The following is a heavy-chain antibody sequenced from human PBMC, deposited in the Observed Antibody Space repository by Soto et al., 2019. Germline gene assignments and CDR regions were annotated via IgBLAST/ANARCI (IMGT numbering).Heavy chain of an antibody. J-gene: IGHJ4*02. Sequence: SVKGSCTSAGGTFADSAVQCGRQARGQRLEWIGRIVVDSGNTKYAQRFTERVTISWDMSTITAFMELRSLRSEDTAVYYCATANNTSPFDFWGLGTLVTVSS. CDR2: IVVDSGNT. D-gene: IGHD1-26*01. CDR3: ATANNTSPFDF. V-gene: IGHV1-58*01. CDR1: GGTFADSA.